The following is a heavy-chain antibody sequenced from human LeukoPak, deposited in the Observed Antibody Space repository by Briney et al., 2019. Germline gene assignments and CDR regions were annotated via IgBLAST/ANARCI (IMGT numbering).Heavy chain of an antibody. V-gene: IGHV3-48*03. CDR1: GFTFSSYE. D-gene: IGHD2-15*01. Sequence: GGSLRLSCAASGFTFSSYEMNWVRQAPGKGLEWVSYISSSGSTIYYADSVKGRFTISRDNSKNTLYLQMNSLRAEDTAVYYCAKDDDIVVVVAATLDYWGQGTLVTVSS. CDR2: ISSSGSTI. CDR3: AKDDDIVVVVAATLDY. J-gene: IGHJ4*02.